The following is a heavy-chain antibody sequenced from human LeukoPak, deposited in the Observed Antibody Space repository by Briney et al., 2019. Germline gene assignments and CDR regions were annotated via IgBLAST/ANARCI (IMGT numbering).Heavy chain of an antibody. V-gene: IGHV4-34*01. D-gene: IGHD3-10*01. CDR2: INHNGNT. Sequence: GSLRLSCATAGFTFSDYWMSWVRQPPGKGLEWIGEINHNGNTNYNPSLKSRVTISVDPSKAPFPLKLSSVTAADTALYYCAGGGDYYQSGSYRWLNAFDIWGLGRMVTVSS. CDR3: AGGGDYYQSGSYRWLNAFDI. J-gene: IGHJ3*02. CDR1: GFTFSDYW.